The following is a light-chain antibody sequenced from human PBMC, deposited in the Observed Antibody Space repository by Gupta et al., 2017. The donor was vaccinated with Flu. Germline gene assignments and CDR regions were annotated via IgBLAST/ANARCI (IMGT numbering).Light chain of an antibody. V-gene: IGLV2-14*01. CDR1: NSDVGSYNN. Sequence: QSALPQPASVSGSPGQSITISCTGTNSDVGSYNNVSWYQQHPGKAPKLMIYEVSNRPSGVSNRFSGSKSGNTASLTISGLQAEDEADYYCSSYTSNSALYVFGTGTKVTVL. CDR2: EVS. J-gene: IGLJ1*01. CDR3: SSYTSNSALYV.